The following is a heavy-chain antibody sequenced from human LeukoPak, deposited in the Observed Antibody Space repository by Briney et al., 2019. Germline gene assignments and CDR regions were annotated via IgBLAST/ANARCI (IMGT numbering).Heavy chain of an antibody. Sequence: GGSLRLSCAASGFTFSSYWMGWVRQAPGKGLEWVANIKQDGSENYYVDSVKGRFTISRDNAKNSLYLQMNFLRAEDTAVYYCARVEHQYYHASTGRFDYWGQGILVTVSS. CDR3: ARVEHQYYHASTGRFDY. CDR2: IKQDGSEN. J-gene: IGHJ4*02. D-gene: IGHD3-10*01. V-gene: IGHV3-7*04. CDR1: GFTFSSYW.